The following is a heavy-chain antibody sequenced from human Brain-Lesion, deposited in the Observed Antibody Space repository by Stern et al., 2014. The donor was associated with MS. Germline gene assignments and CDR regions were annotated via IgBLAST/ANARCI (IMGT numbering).Heavy chain of an antibody. CDR3: ARDQRGITIFGVVTEYYYLGMDV. D-gene: IGHD3-3*01. Sequence: QVQLVQSGAEVKKPGASVKVSCKTSGYIFTGYYIHWVRQAPGQGLEWMAWINPNTGGTKYAQKVQGRVTMSRDTSISTAYVELSSLTSDDTAVYYCARDQRGITIFGVVTEYYYLGMDVWGQGTTVTVSS. CDR2: INPNTGGT. CDR1: GYIFTGYY. V-gene: IGHV1-2*02. J-gene: IGHJ6*02.